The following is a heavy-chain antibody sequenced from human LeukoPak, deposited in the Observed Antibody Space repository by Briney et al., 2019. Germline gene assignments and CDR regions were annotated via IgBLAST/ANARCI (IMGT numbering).Heavy chain of an antibody. D-gene: IGHD1-26*01. V-gene: IGHV3-20*04. CDR3: ARDVGRGARPFYFDY. J-gene: IGHJ4*02. CDR1: GFTFDAYG. CDR2: INWDGGRT. Sequence: GGSLRLSCAASGFTFDAYGMSWVRQAPGKGLEWVSGINWDGGRTGYADSVKGRFTISRDNAKNSLYLQMNSLRAEDTAVDYCARDVGRGARPFYFDYWGQGTLVTVSS.